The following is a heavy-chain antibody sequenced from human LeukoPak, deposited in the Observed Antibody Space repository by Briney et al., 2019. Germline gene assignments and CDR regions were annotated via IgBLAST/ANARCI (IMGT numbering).Heavy chain of an antibody. D-gene: IGHD2-21*02. J-gene: IGHJ4*02. CDR2: MNPNSGNT. CDR1: GYTFTSYD. CDR3: ARSHGESHIVVVTAMALNY. V-gene: IGHV1-8*01. Sequence: GASVKVSCKASGYTFTSYDINWVRQATGQGLEWMGWMNPNSGNTGYAQKFQGRLTMTRNTSISTAYMELSSLRSEDTAVYYCARSHGESHIVVVTAMALNYWGQGTLVTVSS.